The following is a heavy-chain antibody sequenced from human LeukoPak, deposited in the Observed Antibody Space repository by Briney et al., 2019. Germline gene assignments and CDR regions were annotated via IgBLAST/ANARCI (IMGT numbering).Heavy chain of an antibody. D-gene: IGHD3-10*01. V-gene: IGHV1-8*01. CDR1: RYTFTRYD. Sequence: ASVKVSCKASRYTFTRYDINWVRQPTGQGLEWIGWMNPNRGNTGYAQKFQGRVTMTRNTSISTAYMELSSLRSEDTAVDYWARGPGTYGSGRGNYWGQGTLVTVSS. J-gene: IGHJ4*02. CDR2: MNPNRGNT. CDR3: ARGPGTYGSGRGNY.